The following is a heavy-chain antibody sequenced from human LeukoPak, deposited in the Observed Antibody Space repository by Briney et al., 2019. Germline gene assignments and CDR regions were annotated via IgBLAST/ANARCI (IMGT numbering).Heavy chain of an antibody. J-gene: IGHJ4*02. D-gene: IGHD3-10*01. CDR1: GFMFSNYW. CDR3: ARDSLIQHGSGSYWGFDY. V-gene: IGHV3-7*03. CDR2: IKEDGSDK. Sequence: GGSLRLSCAASGFMFSNYWMSWVRQAPGKGPEWVGDIKEDGSDKYYVGSVKGRFTISRDNAKNSLYLQMNSLRAEDTAVYYCARDSLIQHGSGSYWGFDYWGQGILVTVSS.